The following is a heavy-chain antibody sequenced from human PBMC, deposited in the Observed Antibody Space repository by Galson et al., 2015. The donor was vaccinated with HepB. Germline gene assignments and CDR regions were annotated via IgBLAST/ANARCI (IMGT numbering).Heavy chain of an antibody. V-gene: IGHV1-2*04. Sequence: SVKVSCKASGYTFTGYYMHWVRQAPGQGLEWMGWINPNSGGTNYAQKFQGWVTMTRDTSISTAYMELSRLRSDDTAVYYCAREVDYRRGYDAFDIWGQGTMVTVSS. CDR2: INPNSGGT. CDR1: GYTFTGYY. CDR3: AREVDYRRGYDAFDI. D-gene: IGHD3-22*01. J-gene: IGHJ3*02.